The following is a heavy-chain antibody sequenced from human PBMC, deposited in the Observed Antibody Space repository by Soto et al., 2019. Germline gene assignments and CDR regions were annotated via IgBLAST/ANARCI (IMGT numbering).Heavy chain of an antibody. D-gene: IGHD1-26*01. Sequence: VQLVESGGGLVQPGESLRLSCAASGFTFSSYWMSWVRQAPGKGLEWVANIKQDGSQRYYVDSVKGRFTISRDNAKNSLYQQMNSLRAEDTAVYYCARVKEWDLLVDYWGQGIVVTVSP. CDR2: IKQDGSQR. CDR1: GFTFSSYW. V-gene: IGHV3-7*01. CDR3: ARVKEWDLLVDY. J-gene: IGHJ4*02.